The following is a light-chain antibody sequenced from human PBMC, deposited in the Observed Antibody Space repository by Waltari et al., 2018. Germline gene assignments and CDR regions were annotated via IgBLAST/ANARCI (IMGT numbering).Light chain of an antibody. Sequence: QSVLTQPPSASGSPGQRVTISCFGSSSNIGTNTVKWYQQLPGTAPKLLLYNNNERPSGVPDRFSGSKSGTSASLAIPGLQSEDEANYHCAAWDDSLDGLVFGGGTKLTVL. J-gene: IGLJ2*01. CDR3: AAWDDSLDGLV. CDR1: SSNIGTNT. V-gene: IGLV1-44*01. CDR2: NNN.